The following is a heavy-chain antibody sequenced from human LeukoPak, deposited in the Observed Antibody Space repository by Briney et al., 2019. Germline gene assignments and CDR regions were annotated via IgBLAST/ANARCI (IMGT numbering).Heavy chain of an antibody. CDR3: AGIVLMVYANWFDP. CDR2: IYYSGST. Sequence: SETLSLTCTVSGGSISSYYWSWIRQPPGTGVEWIGYIYYSGSTNYNPSLQSRVTISVDTSKRQFSLKLSSVTAADTAVYYCAGIVLMVYANWFDPWGQGTLVTVSS. V-gene: IGHV4-59*08. D-gene: IGHD2-8*01. CDR1: GGSISSYY. J-gene: IGHJ5*02.